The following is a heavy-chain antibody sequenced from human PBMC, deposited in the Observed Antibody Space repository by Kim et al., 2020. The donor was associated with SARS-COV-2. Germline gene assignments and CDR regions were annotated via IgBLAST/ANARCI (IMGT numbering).Heavy chain of an antibody. CDR2: IYYSGST. Sequence: SETLSLTCTVSGGSVSSGSYYWSWIRQPPGKGLEWIGYIYYSGSTNYNPSLKSRVTISVDTSKNQFSLKLSSVTAADTAVYYCARDQGYCTGGVCYPYYYGMDVWGQGTTVTVSS. J-gene: IGHJ6*02. CDR3: ARDQGYCTGGVCYPYYYGMDV. CDR1: GGSVSSGSYY. V-gene: IGHV4-61*01. D-gene: IGHD2-8*02.